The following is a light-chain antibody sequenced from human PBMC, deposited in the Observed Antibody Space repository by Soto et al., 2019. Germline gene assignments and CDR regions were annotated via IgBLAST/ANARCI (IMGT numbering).Light chain of an antibody. V-gene: IGKV1-5*03. CDR3: QQLNSYPLT. CDR1: QTINSY. CDR2: TAS. Sequence: DIQMTQSPSTLSASVGDRVTTTCRASQTINSYLALYQQKPGKDPKILIYTASTLQSGVPSRFSGSESGAVFTLRISRLQTEDFATYDCQQLNSYPLTFGGGTKVDIK. J-gene: IGKJ4*01.